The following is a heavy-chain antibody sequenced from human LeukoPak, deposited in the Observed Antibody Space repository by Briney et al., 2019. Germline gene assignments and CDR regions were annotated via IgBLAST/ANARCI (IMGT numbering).Heavy chain of an antibody. CDR3: ARGGERRYYDSSGCLDY. V-gene: IGHV3-53*01. CDR2: IYSGGST. J-gene: IGHJ4*02. CDR1: GFTVSSNY. Sequence: GGSLRLSCAASGFTVSSNYMSWVRQAPGKGLEWVSVIYSGGSTYYADSVKGQFTISRDNSKNTLYLQMNSLRAEDTAVYYCARGGERRYYDSSGCLDYWGQGILVTVSS. D-gene: IGHD3-22*01.